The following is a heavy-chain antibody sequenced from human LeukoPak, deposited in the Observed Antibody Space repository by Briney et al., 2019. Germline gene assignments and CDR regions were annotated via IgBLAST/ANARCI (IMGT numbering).Heavy chain of an antibody. CDR3: ARVKQPPFLVPAATSGVFDY. V-gene: IGHV4-4*02. D-gene: IGHD2-2*01. CDR2: IYHSGST. CDR1: GGSISSSNW. J-gene: IGHJ4*02. Sequence: PSGTLSLTCAVSGGSISSSNWWSWFRQPPGKGLEWIGEIYHSGSTNYNPSLKSRVTISVDKSKNQFSLKLSSVTAADTAVYYCARVKQPPFLVPAATSGVFDYWGQGTLVTVSS.